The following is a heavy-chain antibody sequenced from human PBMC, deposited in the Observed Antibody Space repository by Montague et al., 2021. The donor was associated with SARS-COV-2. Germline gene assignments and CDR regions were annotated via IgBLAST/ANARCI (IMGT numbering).Heavy chain of an antibody. CDR3: MRAGGFDNRPPV. Sequence: SETLSLTCAVFGDSIMTTNWWSWVRQPPGKGLEWVGEIYHSGSTNYNPPLKRRVTMSVDKSKNQSSLELNSLTAADTAVYYCMRAGGFDNRPPVWGQGALVTVSS. D-gene: IGHD3-9*01. J-gene: IGHJ4*02. CDR1: GDSIMTTNW. V-gene: IGHV4-4*02. CDR2: IYHSGST.